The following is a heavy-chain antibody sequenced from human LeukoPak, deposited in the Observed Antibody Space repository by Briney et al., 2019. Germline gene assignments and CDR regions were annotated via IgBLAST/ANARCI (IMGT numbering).Heavy chain of an antibody. CDR3: ASRTGPYYYYMDV. CDR1: GYTFTSYY. D-gene: IGHD1-1*01. V-gene: IGHV1-69*05. Sequence: GASVKVSCKASGYTFTSYYMHWVRQAPGQGLEWMGGIIPIFGTANYAQKFQGRVTITTDESTSTAYMELSSLRSEDTAVYYCASRTGPYYYYMDVWGKGTTVTVSS. J-gene: IGHJ6*03. CDR2: IIPIFGTA.